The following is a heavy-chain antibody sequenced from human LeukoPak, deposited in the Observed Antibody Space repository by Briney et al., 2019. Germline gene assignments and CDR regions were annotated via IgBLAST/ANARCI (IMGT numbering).Heavy chain of an antibody. CDR3: AREGGDPRNAFDI. J-gene: IGHJ3*02. Sequence: PGGSLRLSCAVSGFIFSSYGMHWVRQAPGKGLEWVAVIWYDGSNQYYADSVRGRFTISRDNSKNTLYLQINSLRAEDTAVYYCAREGGDPRNAFDIWGQGTMVTVSS. CDR1: GFIFSSYG. D-gene: IGHD2-21*01. V-gene: IGHV3-33*01. CDR2: IWYDGSNQ.